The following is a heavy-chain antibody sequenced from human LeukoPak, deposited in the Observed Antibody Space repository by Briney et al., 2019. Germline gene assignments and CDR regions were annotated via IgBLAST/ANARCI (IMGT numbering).Heavy chain of an antibody. V-gene: IGHV4-4*02. CDR3: ASPLRGATPFFQH. CDR2: IYRSGGT. J-gene: IGHJ1*01. Sequence: SETLSLTCAVSGGSISSDYWWSWVRQSPGKGLEWIGEIYRSGGTNYNPSLKSRVTISVDKSKNQFSLKLTSVTAADTAVYYCASPLRGATPFFQHWGQGTLVTVSS. D-gene: IGHD1-26*01. CDR1: GGSISSDYW.